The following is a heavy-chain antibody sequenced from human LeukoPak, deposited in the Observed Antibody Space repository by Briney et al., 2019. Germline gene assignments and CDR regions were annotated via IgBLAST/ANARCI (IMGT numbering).Heavy chain of an antibody. Sequence: SETLSLTCTVSGGSISSHYWSWIRQPPGKGLEWIGYIYYSGSTNYNPSLKSRVTISVDTSKNQFSLKLSSVTAADTAVYYCARVAGNWFDPWGQGTLVTVSS. CDR1: GGSISSHY. V-gene: IGHV4-59*11. J-gene: IGHJ5*02. CDR2: IYYSGST. CDR3: ARVAGNWFDP.